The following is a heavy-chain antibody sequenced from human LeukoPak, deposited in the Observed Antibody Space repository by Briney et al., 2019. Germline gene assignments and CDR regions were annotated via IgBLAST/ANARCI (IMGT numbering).Heavy chain of an antibody. CDR3: ASAGLTYGSGSYFVY. CDR2: IKQDGSDK. J-gene: IGHJ4*02. D-gene: IGHD3-10*01. V-gene: IGHV3-7*03. CDR1: GFTFSNYW. Sequence: GGSLRLSCAASGFTFSNYWMSWVRQAPGKGLEWVANIKQDGSDKYYVESVKGRFTISRDNAKNSLYLQMNSLRAEDTALYYCASAGLTYGSGSYFVYWGQGTLVTVSS.